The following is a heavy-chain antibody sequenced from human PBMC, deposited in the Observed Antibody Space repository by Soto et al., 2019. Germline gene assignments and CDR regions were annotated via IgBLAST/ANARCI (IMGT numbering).Heavy chain of an antibody. CDR1: GYTFTSYA. D-gene: IGHD3-10*01. V-gene: IGHV1-3*01. CDR2: INAGNGNT. Sequence: ASVKVSCKASGYTFTSYAMHWVRQAPGQRLEWMGWINAGNGNTKYSQKFQGRVTITRDTSASTAYMELSSLRSEDTAVYYCASSYYYGSGSYYKTPLDVWGKGTTVTVSS. J-gene: IGHJ6*04. CDR3: ASSYYYGSGSYYKTPLDV.